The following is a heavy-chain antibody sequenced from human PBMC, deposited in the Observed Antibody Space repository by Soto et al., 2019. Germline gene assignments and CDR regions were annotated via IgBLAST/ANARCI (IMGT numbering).Heavy chain of an antibody. CDR1: GFTVGSNY. Sequence: GGSMRLSCAASGFTVGSNYMSWVRQAPGKGLEWVSVIYSEGTPYYADSVKGRFTISRENSNNTLYLHMNNLRAEDTAVYYCARSTYYDILTGSYYYYAMDVWGQGTTVTVSS. CDR2: IYSEGTP. V-gene: IGHV3-53*01. J-gene: IGHJ6*02. D-gene: IGHD3-9*01. CDR3: ARSTYYDILTGSYYYYAMDV.